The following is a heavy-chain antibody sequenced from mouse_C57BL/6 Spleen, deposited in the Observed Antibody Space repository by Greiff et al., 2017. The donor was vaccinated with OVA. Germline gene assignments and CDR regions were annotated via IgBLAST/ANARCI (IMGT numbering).Heavy chain of an antibody. D-gene: IGHD2-4*01. CDR2: ISYDGSN. CDR3: ARGSDYEDYAMDY. Sequence: DVKLQESGPGLVKPSQSLSLTCSVTGYSITSGYYWNWIRQFPGNKLEWMGYISYDGSNNYNPSLKNRMSITRDTSKNQFFLKLNSVATEDTATYYCARGSDYEDYAMDYWGQGTSVTVSS. V-gene: IGHV3-6*01. J-gene: IGHJ4*01. CDR1: GYSITSGYY.